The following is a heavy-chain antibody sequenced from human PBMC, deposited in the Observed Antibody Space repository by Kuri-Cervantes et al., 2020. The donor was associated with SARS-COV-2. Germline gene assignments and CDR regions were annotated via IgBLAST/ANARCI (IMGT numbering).Heavy chain of an antibody. CDR2: IFTDDKT. J-gene: IGHJ3*01. V-gene: IGHV3-66*01. CDR3: ARGNVAVAGDAFDV. D-gene: IGHD6-19*01. Sequence: GESLKISCAASGFTVNSYYINWVRQAPGKGLEWVSVIFTDDKTYYVDSVKDRVNMSRDNFRNTVFLQIDSLRADDTAVYYCARGNVAVAGDAFDVWGHGTVVTVSS. CDR1: GFTVNSYY.